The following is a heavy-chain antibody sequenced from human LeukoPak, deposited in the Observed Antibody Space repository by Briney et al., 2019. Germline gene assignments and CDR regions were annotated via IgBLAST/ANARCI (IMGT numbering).Heavy chain of an antibody. CDR1: GGSIDGTNW. Sequence: SETLSLTCDVSGGSIDGTNWWNWVRQPPGKGPEWIGEIHHDGRINYNPSLKSRVTLSVDKSKNQFSLRLNSVTAADTAMYYCARSHDHLWGNYPDYWGQGTLVTVSS. CDR2: IHHDGRI. V-gene: IGHV4/OR15-8*01. D-gene: IGHD3-16*02. J-gene: IGHJ4*02. CDR3: ARSHDHLWGNYPDY.